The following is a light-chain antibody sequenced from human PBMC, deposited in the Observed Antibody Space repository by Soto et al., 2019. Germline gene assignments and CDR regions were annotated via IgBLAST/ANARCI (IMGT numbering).Light chain of an antibody. J-gene: IGLJ1*01. CDR3: EAWDETLDGLYG. V-gene: IGLV1-44*01. Sequence: QSVLTQAPSVSASTDQRVTIPHSPSRSNVAINPVNWYQHLPGAAPRLLIYETDRRSSGVPDRFSGSRSGTSASLAISGLTSEDEADYYCEAWDETLDGLYGVGSGTKATVL. CDR1: RSNVAINP. CDR2: ETD.